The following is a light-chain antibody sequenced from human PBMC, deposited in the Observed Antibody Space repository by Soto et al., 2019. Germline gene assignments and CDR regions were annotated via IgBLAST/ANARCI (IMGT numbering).Light chain of an antibody. J-gene: IGKJ1*01. V-gene: IGKV3D-15*01. CDR3: QQRSNWPPT. CDR1: QSISRT. CDR2: DAS. Sequence: EIVLTQSPDTLSVSQGERATLSCRASQSISRTLAWYQQKSGQPPRLLIYDASTRATGFPARFSGSGSGTEFTLTISSLQSEDFAVYYCQQRSNWPPTFSQGTKVAIK.